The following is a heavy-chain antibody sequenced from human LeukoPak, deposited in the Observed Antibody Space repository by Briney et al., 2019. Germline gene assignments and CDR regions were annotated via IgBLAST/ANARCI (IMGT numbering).Heavy chain of an antibody. CDR2: IKQDGSEK. V-gene: IGHV3-7*01. D-gene: IGHD2-8*01. CDR1: GFTFSSYW. J-gene: IGHJ4*02. Sequence: GGSLRLSCAASGFTFSSYWMSWVRQAPGKGLEWVANIKQDGSEKYYVDSVKGRFTISRDNAKNSLYLQMNSLRAEDTAVYYCARDFIMVYAIFDYWGQGTLVTVSS. CDR3: ARDFIMVYAIFDY.